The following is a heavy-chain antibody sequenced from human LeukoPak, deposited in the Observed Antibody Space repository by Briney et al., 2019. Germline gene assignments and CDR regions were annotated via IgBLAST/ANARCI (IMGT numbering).Heavy chain of an antibody. J-gene: IGHJ6*02. D-gene: IGHD3-10*01. CDR2: IIPIFGTA. CDR3: ARSLWFGELFNYYGMDV. CDR1: GGSFSRYA. Sequence: ASVKVSCKASGGSFSRYAISWVRQAPGQGLEWMGGIIPIFGTANYAQKFQGRVTITADESTSTAYMELSSLRSEDTAVYYCARSLWFGELFNYYGMDVWGQGTTVTVSS. V-gene: IGHV1-69*13.